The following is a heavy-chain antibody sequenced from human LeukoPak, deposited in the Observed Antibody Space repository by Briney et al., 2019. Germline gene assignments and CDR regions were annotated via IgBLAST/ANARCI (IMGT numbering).Heavy chain of an antibody. J-gene: IGHJ6*02. Sequence: SETLSLTCAVYGGSFSGYYWSWIRQPPGKGLEWIGEINHSGSTNYNPSLKSRVTISVDTSKNQFSLKLSSVTAADTAVYYCARGRKLTTPSHYYYYYGMDVWGQGTTVTVSS. D-gene: IGHD4-11*01. CDR2: INHSGST. CDR3: ARGRKLTTPSHYYYYYGMDV. CDR1: GGSFSGYY. V-gene: IGHV4-34*01.